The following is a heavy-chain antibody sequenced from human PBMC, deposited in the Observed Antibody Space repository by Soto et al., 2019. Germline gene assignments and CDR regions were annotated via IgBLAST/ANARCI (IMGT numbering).Heavy chain of an antibody. CDR2: ISGSGGST. CDR1: GFTFSSYA. V-gene: IGHV3-23*01. Sequence: GGSLRLSCAASGFTFSSYAMSWVRQAPGKGLEWVSAISGSGGSTYYADSVKGRFTISRDNSKNTLYLQMNSLRAEDTAVYYCAKGRTYYDFWSGVRNFDYWGQGTLVTVSS. CDR3: AKGRTYYDFWSGVRNFDY. J-gene: IGHJ4*02. D-gene: IGHD3-3*01.